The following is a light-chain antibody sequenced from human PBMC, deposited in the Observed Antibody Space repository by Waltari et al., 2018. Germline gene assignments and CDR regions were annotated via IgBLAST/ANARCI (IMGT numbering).Light chain of an antibody. CDR2: RSD. CDR1: SSNIGSNL. V-gene: IGLV1-44*01. J-gene: IGLJ3*02. Sequence: QSVLTQPPSASGTPGQRVTISCSGSSSNIGSNLVNWYQQFPGKAPQLLIYRSDQRPSGVPDRFSGSKSGTSASLAINGLQSEDEAAYYCAAWDDSLHGHWVFGGGTKVTVL. CDR3: AAWDDSLHGHWV.